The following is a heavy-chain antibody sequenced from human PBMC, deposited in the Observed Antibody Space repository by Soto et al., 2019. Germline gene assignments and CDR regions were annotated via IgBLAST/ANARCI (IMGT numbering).Heavy chain of an antibody. D-gene: IGHD5-18*01. J-gene: IGHJ6*02. CDR1: GGSFSGYY. CDR3: ARGEDEGHSYDPFFDMYGMGV. V-gene: IGHV4-34*01. Sequence: SETLSLTCAVYGGSFSGYYWSWIRQPPGKGLEWIGEINHSVSTNYNPSLKSRVTISVDTSKNQFSLKLSSVTAADTAVYYCARGEDEGHSYDPFFDMYGMGVWGQGTTVPFSS. CDR2: INHSVST.